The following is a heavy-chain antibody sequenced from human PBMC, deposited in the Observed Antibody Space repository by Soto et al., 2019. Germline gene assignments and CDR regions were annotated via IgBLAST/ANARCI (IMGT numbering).Heavy chain of an antibody. J-gene: IGHJ4*02. D-gene: IGHD5-18*01. CDR2: INHSGST. CDR1: GGSFSGYY. CDR3: ARGSGYSYGNIDC. V-gene: IGHV4-34*01. Sequence: SETLSLTCAVYGGSFSGYYWSWIRQPPGKGLEWIGEINHSGSTNYNPSLKSRVTISVDTSKNQFSLKLSSVTAADTAVYYCARGSGYSYGNIDCWGQGTLVTVSS.